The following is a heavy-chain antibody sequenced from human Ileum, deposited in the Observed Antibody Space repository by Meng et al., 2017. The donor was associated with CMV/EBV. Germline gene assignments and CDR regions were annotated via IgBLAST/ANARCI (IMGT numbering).Heavy chain of an antibody. Sequence: QVSLVESGGYLVKPGGSLRLSCGASGFSFSDFHMNWIRQAPGKGPEWVSFISRDNTYTNYADSVKGRFTISRDNAKNLLFLQMNSLRVEDTALYYCARGHYDSFWGRGTLVTVSS. CDR1: GFSFSDFH. CDR3: ARGHYDSF. V-gene: IGHV3-11*06. CDR2: ISRDNTYT. J-gene: IGHJ4*02. D-gene: IGHD3-22*01.